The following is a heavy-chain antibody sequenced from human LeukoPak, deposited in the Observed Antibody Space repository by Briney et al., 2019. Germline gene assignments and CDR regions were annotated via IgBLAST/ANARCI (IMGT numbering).Heavy chain of an antibody. D-gene: IGHD1-26*01. Sequence: SVKVSCKASGFTFTSSAMQWVRQARGQRLEWIGWIVVGSGNTNYAQKFQERVTITRDMSTSTAYMELSSLRSEDTAVYYCAADNWGGSYLFDYWGQGTLVTVSS. CDR3: AADNWGGSYLFDY. CDR1: GFTFTSSA. V-gene: IGHV1-58*02. J-gene: IGHJ4*02. CDR2: IVVGSGNT.